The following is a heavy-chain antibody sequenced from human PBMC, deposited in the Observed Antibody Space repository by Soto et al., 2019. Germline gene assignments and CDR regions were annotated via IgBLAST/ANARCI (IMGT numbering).Heavy chain of an antibody. Sequence: SQTLSLTFVISGDSVSSNSSAWNWISQSPSRGLEWLGRTYYRSKWYSDYAASVESRITVNPDTSKNHFSLQLNSVTPEDTAVYYCARGEQYSGRIFDYWGQGTLVTVSS. CDR1: GDSVSSNSSA. J-gene: IGHJ4*02. CDR3: ARGEQYSGRIFDY. V-gene: IGHV6-1*01. CDR2: TYYRSKWYS. D-gene: IGHD1-26*01.